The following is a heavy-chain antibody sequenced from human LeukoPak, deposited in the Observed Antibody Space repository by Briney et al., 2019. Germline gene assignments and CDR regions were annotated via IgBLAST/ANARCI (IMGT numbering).Heavy chain of an antibody. CDR3: ARDDGAY. Sequence: GGSLRLSCTASGITVSDTYMSWVRQAPGRGLEWVSLLYVGGNTYYADSVKGRFTISRDNSKITLFLQMNSLRAEDTAIYYCARDDGAYWGQGTLVTVSS. CDR2: LYVGGNT. J-gene: IGHJ4*02. V-gene: IGHV3-53*01. D-gene: IGHD4/OR15-4a*01. CDR1: GITVSDTY.